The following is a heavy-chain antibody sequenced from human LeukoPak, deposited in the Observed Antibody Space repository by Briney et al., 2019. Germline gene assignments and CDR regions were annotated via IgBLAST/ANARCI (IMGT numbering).Heavy chain of an antibody. J-gene: IGHJ3*02. D-gene: IGHD3-10*01. CDR2: IRFDGSNT. CDR3: AKDGEYAFDI. V-gene: IGHV3-30*02. CDR1: GFTFSSYK. Sequence: GGSLRLSCAASGFTFSSYKIHWVRQAPGKGLEWVSIIRFDGSNTYYADSVKGRFTISRDNSKNTLYLQMNSLRAEDTAVYYCAKDGEYAFDIWGQGTMVTVSS.